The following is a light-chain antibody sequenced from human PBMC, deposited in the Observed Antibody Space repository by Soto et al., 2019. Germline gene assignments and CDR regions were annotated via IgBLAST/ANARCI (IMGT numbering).Light chain of an antibody. J-gene: IGKJ1*01. Sequence: DLQMTQSPSTLSASVGDRVTISCRASQSISNWLAWYQQKPGKAPKLLIYDASSLESGVPSRFSGSGSGTEFTLTISSLQPDDFATYYCQQYNSYSTWTFGQGTKVELK. V-gene: IGKV1-5*01. CDR1: QSISNW. CDR2: DAS. CDR3: QQYNSYSTWT.